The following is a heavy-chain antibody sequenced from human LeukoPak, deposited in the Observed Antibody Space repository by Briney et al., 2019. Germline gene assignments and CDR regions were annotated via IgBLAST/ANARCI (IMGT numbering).Heavy chain of an antibody. CDR1: GFTFSSYG. J-gene: IGHJ4*02. CDR2: ISGSGGST. V-gene: IGHV3-23*01. Sequence: GGSLRLSCAASGFTFSSYGMSWVRQAPGKGLEWVSAISGSGGSTYYADSVKGRVTISRDNSKNTLFLQMNSLRAEDTALYYCAKDFGSGRGFDCWGQGTLVTVSS. CDR3: AKDFGSGRGFDC. D-gene: IGHD2-15*01.